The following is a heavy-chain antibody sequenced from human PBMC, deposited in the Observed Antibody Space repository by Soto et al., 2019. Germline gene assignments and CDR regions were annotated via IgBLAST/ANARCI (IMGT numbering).Heavy chain of an antibody. CDR2: IYYSGST. J-gene: IGHJ5*02. Sequence: SETLSLTCTVSGGSISSSSYYWGWIRQPPGKGLEWIGSIYYSGSTYYNPSLKSRVTISVDTSKNQFSLKLSSVTAADTAVYYCARHFHFRAAAGTWFDPWGQGTLVTVSS. V-gene: IGHV4-39*01. CDR3: ARHFHFRAAAGTWFDP. D-gene: IGHD6-13*01. CDR1: GGSISSSSYY.